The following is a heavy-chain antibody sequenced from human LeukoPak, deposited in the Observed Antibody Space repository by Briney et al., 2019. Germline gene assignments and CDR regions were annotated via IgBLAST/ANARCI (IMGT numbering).Heavy chain of an antibody. V-gene: IGHV1-46*01. CDR2: INPIGDST. CDR1: GYTFTSYY. D-gene: IGHD2-21*02. Sequence: ASVKVSCKASGYTFTSYYMHWVRQAPGQGLEWMGIINPIGDSTSYAQKFQGRVTMTRDTSTSTVYMELSSLRSEDTAVYYCASAVVVTATLDYWGQGTLVTVSS. CDR3: ASAVVVTATLDY. J-gene: IGHJ4*02.